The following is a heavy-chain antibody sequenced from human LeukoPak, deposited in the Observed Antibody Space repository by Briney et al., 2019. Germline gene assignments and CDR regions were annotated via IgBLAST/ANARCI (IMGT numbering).Heavy chain of an antibody. CDR2: IYHSGST. CDR3: ARLGGYSSSSLDY. J-gene: IGHJ4*02. V-gene: IGHV4-38-2*01. Sequence: SSETLSLTCAVSGYSISSGYYWGWIRQPPGKGLEWIGSIYHSGSTYYNPSLKSRGTISVDTSKNQFSLKLSSVTTADTAVYYCARLGGYSSSSLDYWGQGTLVTVSS. CDR1: GYSISSGYY. D-gene: IGHD6-6*01.